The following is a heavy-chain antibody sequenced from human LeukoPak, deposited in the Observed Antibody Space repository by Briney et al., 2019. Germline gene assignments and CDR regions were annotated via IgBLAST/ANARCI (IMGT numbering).Heavy chain of an antibody. CDR2: IIPIFGTA. CDR1: GGTFSSYA. Sequence: SVKVSCKASGGTFSSYAISWVRQAPGQGLEWMGGIIPIFGTANYAQKLQGRVTMTTDTSTSTAYMELRSLRSDDTAVYYCASGGSYLGHWGQGTLVTVSS. CDR3: ASGGSYLGH. J-gene: IGHJ4*02. D-gene: IGHD1-26*01. V-gene: IGHV1-69*05.